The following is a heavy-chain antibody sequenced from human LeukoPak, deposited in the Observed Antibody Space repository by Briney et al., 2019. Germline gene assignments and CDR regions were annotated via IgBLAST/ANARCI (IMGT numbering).Heavy chain of an antibody. CDR1: GFTFSSYG. J-gene: IGHJ6*02. CDR2: IWYDGSNK. Sequence: GRSLRLSCAASGFTFSSYGMHWVRQAPGKGLERVAVIWYDGSNKYYADSVKGRFTISRDNSKNTLYLQMNSLRAKDTAVYYCARGPILTGVSGYYGMDVWGQGTTVTVSS. CDR3: ARGPILTGVSGYYGMDV. D-gene: IGHD3-9*01. V-gene: IGHV3-33*01.